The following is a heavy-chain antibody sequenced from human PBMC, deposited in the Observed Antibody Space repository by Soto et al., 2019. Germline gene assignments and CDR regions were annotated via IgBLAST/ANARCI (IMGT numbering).Heavy chain of an antibody. D-gene: IGHD3-22*01. V-gene: IGHV3-23*01. CDR1: GFTFSSYA. Sequence: GGSLRLSCAASGFTFSSYAMSWVRQAPGKGLEWVSAISGSGGSTYYADSVKGRFTISRDNSKNTLYLQMNSLRAEDTAVYYCAKCLPYYYDSSGRIYYYYGMDVWGQGTTVTVSS. CDR3: AKCLPYYYDSSGRIYYYYGMDV. J-gene: IGHJ6*02. CDR2: ISGSGGST.